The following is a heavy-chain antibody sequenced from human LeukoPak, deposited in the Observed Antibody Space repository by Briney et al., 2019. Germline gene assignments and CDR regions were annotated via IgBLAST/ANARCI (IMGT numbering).Heavy chain of an antibody. V-gene: IGHV3-23*01. CDR2: TSGTTGDT. CDR3: ATKTPGNYPYDY. D-gene: IGHD3-22*01. J-gene: IGHJ4*02. CDR1: GLTFSTSP. Sequence: GGSLRLSCAASGLTFSTSPMNWVRRAPGKGLEWVSTSGTTGDTYYADSVKGRFTISRDNSKNKLYLQLTSLRAEDTALYYCATKTPGNYPYDYWGQGTLVIVSP.